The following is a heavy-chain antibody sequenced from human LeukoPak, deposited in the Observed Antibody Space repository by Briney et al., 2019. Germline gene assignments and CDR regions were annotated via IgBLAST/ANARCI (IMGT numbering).Heavy chain of an antibody. CDR2: IYPNGRT. Sequence: SETLSLTCTVSGASISSGANYWHWIRQPAGKGLEWIGRIYPNGRTQYNPSLQSRVTIGLDNPQKQFSVKLTSVTAADTAVYYCARPSDYADFQDWGQGTLVTVSS. D-gene: IGHD4-17*01. CDR3: ARPSDYADFQD. V-gene: IGHV4-61*02. CDR1: GASISSGANY. J-gene: IGHJ1*01.